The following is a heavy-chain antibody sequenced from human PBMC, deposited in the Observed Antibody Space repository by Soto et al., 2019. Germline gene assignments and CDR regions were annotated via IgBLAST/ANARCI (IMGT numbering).Heavy chain of an antibody. CDR2: IYHSGST. V-gene: IGHV4-30-2*01. Sequence: QLQLQESGSGLVKPSQTLSLTCAVSGGSISSGGYSWSWIRQPPGKGLEWIGYIYHSGSTYCNPSLKSRVTISVDRSKNQFSLKLSSVTAADTAVYYCARGPYYDILTGYYLPFDYWGQGTLVTVSS. CDR1: GGSISSGGYS. D-gene: IGHD3-9*01. CDR3: ARGPYYDILTGYYLPFDY. J-gene: IGHJ4*02.